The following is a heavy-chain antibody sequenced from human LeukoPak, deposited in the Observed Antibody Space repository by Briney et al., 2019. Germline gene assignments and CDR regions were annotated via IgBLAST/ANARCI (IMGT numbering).Heavy chain of an antibody. D-gene: IGHD6-19*01. Sequence: GRSLRLSCAASGFTFSSYGMHWVRQAPGKGLEWVAVIWYDGSNKYYADSVKGRFTISRDNSKNTLYLQMNSLRAEDTAVYYCAGSGWYFGYYFDYWGQGTLVTVSS. CDR2: IWYDGSNK. V-gene: IGHV3-33*01. CDR1: GFTFSSYG. J-gene: IGHJ4*02. CDR3: AGSGWYFGYYFDY.